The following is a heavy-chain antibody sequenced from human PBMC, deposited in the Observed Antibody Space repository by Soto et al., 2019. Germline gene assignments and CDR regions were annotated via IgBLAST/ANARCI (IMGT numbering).Heavy chain of an antibody. CDR1: GYSFTNYW. CDR3: ARHPYGDYDVMGV. D-gene: IGHD4-17*01. CDR2: IYPGDSDI. J-gene: IGHJ6*02. V-gene: IGHV5-51*01. Sequence: VESLKISCKGSGYSFTNYWIGWVRQMPGKGLEWTGIIYPGDSDIRYSPSFQGQVTISADWSISTAYLHWSSLKASDTAMYYCARHPYGDYDVMGVWGQGTAVTSP.